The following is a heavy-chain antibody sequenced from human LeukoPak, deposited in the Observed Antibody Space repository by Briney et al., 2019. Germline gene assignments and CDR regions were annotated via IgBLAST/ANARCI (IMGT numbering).Heavy chain of an antibody. J-gene: IGHJ4*02. V-gene: IGHV3-74*01. D-gene: IGHD3-16*01. CDR3: VRDLILVWTPGDDLDH. CDR2: INERATII. CDR1: GFTFSNYW. Sequence: GGSLRLSCAASGFTFSNYWMHWVRQAPGKGLEWVSRINERATIISYADSVKGRFTISRENARNTLYLQMNSLTAEDTAVYYCVRDLILVWTPGDDLDHWGQGTLVTVYS.